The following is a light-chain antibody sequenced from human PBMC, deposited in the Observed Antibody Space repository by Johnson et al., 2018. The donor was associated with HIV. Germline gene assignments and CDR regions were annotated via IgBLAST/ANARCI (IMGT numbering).Light chain of an antibody. V-gene: IGLV1-51*02. CDR3: GTWDSSLSADV. Sequence: HSVLTQPPSVSAAPGQKVTISCSGSSSNIGNNYVSWYQQLPGTAPKLLIYETNKRPSGIPDRFSGSKSGTSATLGITGLQTGDEADYYCGTWDSSLSADVFGTGTKVTVL. J-gene: IGLJ1*01. CDR1: SSNIGNNY. CDR2: ETN.